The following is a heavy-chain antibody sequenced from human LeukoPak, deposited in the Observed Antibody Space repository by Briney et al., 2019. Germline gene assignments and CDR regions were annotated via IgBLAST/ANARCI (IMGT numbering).Heavy chain of an antibody. J-gene: IGHJ3*02. D-gene: IGHD4-17*01. V-gene: IGHV3-15*01. Sequence: KSGGSLRLSCAASGFTFSSYAMSWVRQAPGKGLEWVGRIKSKTDGGTTDYAAPVKGRFTISRDDSKNTLYLQMNSLRAEDTAVYYCAKSLPLTVTTKDAFDIWGQGTMVTVSS. CDR2: IKSKTDGGTT. CDR3: AKSLPLTVTTKDAFDI. CDR1: GFTFSSYA.